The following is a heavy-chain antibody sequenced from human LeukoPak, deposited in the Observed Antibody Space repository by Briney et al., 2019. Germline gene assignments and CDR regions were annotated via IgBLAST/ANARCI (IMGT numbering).Heavy chain of an antibody. Sequence: PSETLSLTCAVYGGSFSGYYWSWIRQPPGKGLEWIGEINHSGSTNYNPSLKSRVTISVDTSKNQFSLKLSSVTAADTAVYYCARGPTDCSSTSCTPYYYMDVWGKGTTVTVSS. CDR1: GGSFSGYY. D-gene: IGHD2-2*01. CDR3: ARGPTDCSSTSCTPYYYMDV. J-gene: IGHJ6*03. V-gene: IGHV4-34*01. CDR2: INHSGST.